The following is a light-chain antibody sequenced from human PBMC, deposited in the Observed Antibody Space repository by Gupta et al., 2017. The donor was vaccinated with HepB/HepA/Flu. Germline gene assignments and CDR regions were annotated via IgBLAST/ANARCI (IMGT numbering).Light chain of an antibody. Sequence: QSALTQPASVSGSPGQSITISCTGTNSDVGAYNYVSWYQQHPGKAPKFMIYDVSIRPSGVSNRFSGSKSGNTASLTISGRQEEDEADYYCASDTTSSNVVFGGGTKLTVL. CDR3: ASDTTSSNVV. V-gene: IGLV2-14*03. CDR1: NSDVGAYNY. CDR2: DVS. J-gene: IGLJ2*01.